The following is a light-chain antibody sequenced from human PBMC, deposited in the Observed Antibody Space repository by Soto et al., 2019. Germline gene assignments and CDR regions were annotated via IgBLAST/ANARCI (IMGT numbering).Light chain of an antibody. CDR1: QNINTW. J-gene: IGKJ5*01. V-gene: IGKV1-5*03. CDR3: QQYNNYFWA. Sequence: DIQMTQFPSTVSAFLGDIVNITWRASQNINTWLAWYQQKPGKAPKLLILKASSLESGVPSRFSGSGSGTEFTLTISSLQPDDLATYYCQQYNNYFWAFGQGTRLEIK. CDR2: KAS.